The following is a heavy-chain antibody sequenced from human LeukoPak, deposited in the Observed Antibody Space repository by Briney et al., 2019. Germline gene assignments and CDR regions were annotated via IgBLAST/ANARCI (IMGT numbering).Heavy chain of an antibody. CDR2: FDPEDGET. Sequence: GASVNVSCKVSGYTLTDLSMHWVLQAPGKGLGGMGGFDPEDGETIYAQKFQGTVTMTEATSTDTAYMALSSLRSEDTAVYYCATGRAWDLLNYWGQGTLVTVSS. CDR3: ATGRAWDLLNY. V-gene: IGHV1-24*01. CDR1: GYTLTDLS. D-gene: IGHD1-26*01. J-gene: IGHJ4*02.